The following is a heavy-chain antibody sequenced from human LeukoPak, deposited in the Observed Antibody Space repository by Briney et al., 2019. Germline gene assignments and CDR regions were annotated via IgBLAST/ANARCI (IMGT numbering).Heavy chain of an antibody. D-gene: IGHD6-13*01. CDR1: GFTFNIYG. V-gene: IGHV3-48*01. CDR2: IRHRIIDI. Sequence: GGSLRLSCAASGFTFNIYGMNWVRQAPGKGPEWVSYIRHRIIDIHYADSVKGRFTISRDNSETTLYLQMNSLGADDTALYYCARTIAQYTNTWLYYSYGLDVWGQGTTVTVSS. J-gene: IGHJ6*02. CDR3: ARTIAQYTNTWLYYSYGLDV.